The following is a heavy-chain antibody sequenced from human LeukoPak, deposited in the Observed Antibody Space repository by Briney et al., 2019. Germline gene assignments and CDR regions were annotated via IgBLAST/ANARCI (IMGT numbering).Heavy chain of an antibody. CDR1: GNSFISYW. D-gene: IGHD3-10*01. CDR3: ARHRNKGYYPSDY. J-gene: IGHJ4*02. Sequence: GESLKISCKGSGNSFISYWIGWVRHMPEKGLEWMGIIYPDDSDTKYNPSFQGQVTMSVDKSIKTAYLQWSSLKASDTAMYYCARHRNKGYYPSDYWGQGTLVTVSS. V-gene: IGHV5-51*01. CDR2: IYPDDSDT.